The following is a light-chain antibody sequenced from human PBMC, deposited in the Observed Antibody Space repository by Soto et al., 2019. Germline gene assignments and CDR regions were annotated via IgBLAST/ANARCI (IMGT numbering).Light chain of an antibody. Sequence: EIVLTQSPATLSLSPGERATLSCRASQSVSSYLAWYQQKPGQAPRLLIYDASNRATGIPARFSGSGSGTDFTLTISSLEREDLAVYYCQQRSNWPPIFTFGPGTKVDIK. CDR3: QQRSNWPPIFT. CDR2: DAS. CDR1: QSVSSY. V-gene: IGKV3-11*01. J-gene: IGKJ3*01.